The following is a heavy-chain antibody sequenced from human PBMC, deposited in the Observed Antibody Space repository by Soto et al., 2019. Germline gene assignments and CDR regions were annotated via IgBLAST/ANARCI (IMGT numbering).Heavy chain of an antibody. V-gene: IGHV5-10-1*01. J-gene: IGHJ4*02. CDR1: GYSFTSYW. CDR2: IDPSDSYT. Sequence: PGESLKISCKGSGYSFTSYWITWVRQMPGKGLEWMGRIDPSDSYTNYSPSFQGHVTISVDKSISTAYLRWSSLKASDTAMYYCARHIYCSGGACYHSHFDYWGQGTLVTVSS. CDR3: ARHIYCSGGACYHSHFDY. D-gene: IGHD2-15*01.